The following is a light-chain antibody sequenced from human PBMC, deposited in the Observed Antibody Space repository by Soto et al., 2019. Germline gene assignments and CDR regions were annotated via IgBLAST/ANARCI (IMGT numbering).Light chain of an antibody. CDR1: QSVSSN. Sequence: IVMTQSPATLSVSPWERATLSCRASQSVSSNLAWYQKKPGQAPRLLIYGASTRATGIPARFSGSGSATEFTLTISSLQSGDFAVYYCQQYNIWPPWTFGQGTKVDIK. CDR2: GAS. V-gene: IGKV3-15*01. J-gene: IGKJ1*01. CDR3: QQYNIWPPWT.